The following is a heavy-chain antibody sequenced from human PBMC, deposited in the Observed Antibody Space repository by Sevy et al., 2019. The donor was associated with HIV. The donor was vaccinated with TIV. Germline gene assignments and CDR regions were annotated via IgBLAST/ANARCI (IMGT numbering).Heavy chain of an antibody. CDR3: AKGYYYDSSGYYY. J-gene: IGHJ4*02. V-gene: IGHV3-23*01. CDR2: ITDNGGST. Sequence: GGSLRLSCAASGFTFSSYAMSWVRQAPGKGLEWVSDITDNGGSTNYADSVKGRFAISRDSSKNTLYLQMNSLRAEDRAVYYCAKGYYYDSSGYYYWGQGTLVTVSS. CDR1: GFTFSSYA. D-gene: IGHD3-22*01.